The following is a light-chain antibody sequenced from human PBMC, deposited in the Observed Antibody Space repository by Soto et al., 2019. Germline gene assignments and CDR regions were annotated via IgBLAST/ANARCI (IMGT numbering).Light chain of an antibody. CDR1: TGPVTIGQY. CDR2: DTT. Sequence: QTVVTQEPSLTVSPGGTVTLTCGSTTGPVTIGQYPHWLQQKPGQAPRTLIYDTTNKHSWTPARFSGSLLGGKAALTLSGAQPEDEADYSCLLTYSSARVFGGGTKLSVL. V-gene: IGLV7-46*01. J-gene: IGLJ2*01. CDR3: LLTYSSARV.